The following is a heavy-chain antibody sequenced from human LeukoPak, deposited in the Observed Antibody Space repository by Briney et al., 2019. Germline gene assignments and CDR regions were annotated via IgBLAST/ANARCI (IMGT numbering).Heavy chain of an antibody. Sequence: PSETLSLTCTVSGYSISSGYYWGWIRQPPGKGLEWIGSIYHSGSTYYNPSLKSRVTISVDTSKNQFSLKLRSVTAADTAVYYRARVEGFPDAFDTWGQGTMVTVSS. CDR3: ARVEGFPDAFDT. CDR1: GYSISSGYY. CDR2: IYHSGST. V-gene: IGHV4-38-2*02. D-gene: IGHD2-21*01. J-gene: IGHJ3*02.